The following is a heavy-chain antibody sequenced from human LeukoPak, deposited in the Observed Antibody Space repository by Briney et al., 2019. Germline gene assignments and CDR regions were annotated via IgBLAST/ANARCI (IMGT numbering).Heavy chain of an antibody. CDR1: GYTFTGYY. Sequence: ASVKVSCKASGYTFTGYYMHWVRQAPGQGLEWMGWINPNSGGTNYAQKFQGRVTMTRDTSISTAYMELSRLRSDDTAVYYCAREQRLKSRVVEMATQPSFLFWFDPWGQGTLVTVSS. V-gene: IGHV1-2*02. CDR2: INPNSGGT. CDR3: AREQRLKSRVVEMATQPSFLFWFDP. J-gene: IGHJ5*02. D-gene: IGHD5-24*01.